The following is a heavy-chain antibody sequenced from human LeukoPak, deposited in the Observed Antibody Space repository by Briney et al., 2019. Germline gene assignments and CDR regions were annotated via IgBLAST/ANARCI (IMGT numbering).Heavy chain of an antibody. Sequence: EGFIRLSSAASDFTFSRYSMNWFRQAPGEGLEWVSSISSIGYDISYADSVKGRFTISRDNAKKSLYLQMSSLRVEDTAVYYCARHGDGFYYGMDVWGQGTTVTVSS. J-gene: IGHJ6*01. CDR3: ARHGDGFYYGMDV. V-gene: IGHV3-21*01. CDR2: ISSIGYDI. CDR1: DFTFSRYS. D-gene: IGHD4-17*01.